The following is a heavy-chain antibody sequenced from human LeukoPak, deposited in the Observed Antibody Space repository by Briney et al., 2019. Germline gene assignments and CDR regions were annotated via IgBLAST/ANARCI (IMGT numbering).Heavy chain of an antibody. Sequence: GGSLRLSCAASGFTFSSYAMHWVRQAPGKGLEWVAVISYDGSNKYYADSVKGQFTISRDNSKNTLYLQMNSLRAEDTAVYYCARESSRRALDYWGQGTLVTVSS. V-gene: IGHV3-30*04. CDR1: GFTFSSYA. CDR2: ISYDGSNK. J-gene: IGHJ4*02. CDR3: ARESSRRALDY.